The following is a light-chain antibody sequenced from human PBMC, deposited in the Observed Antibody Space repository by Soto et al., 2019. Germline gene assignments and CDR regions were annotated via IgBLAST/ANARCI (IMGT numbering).Light chain of an antibody. Sequence: DIQMTQSPFTLSGSLGDRATLSCRASQTISSWLAWYQQKPGKAPKLLIYKASTLKSGVPSRISGSGSETEFTLTISSLFPDDFATYYCQQYNRYWTFGQGTKVDIK. V-gene: IGKV1-5*03. CDR3: QQYNRYWT. J-gene: IGKJ1*01. CDR1: QTISSW. CDR2: KAS.